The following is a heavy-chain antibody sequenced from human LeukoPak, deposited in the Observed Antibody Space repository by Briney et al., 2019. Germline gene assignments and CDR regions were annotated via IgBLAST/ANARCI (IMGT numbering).Heavy chain of an antibody. V-gene: IGHV4-59*01. D-gene: IGHD5-18*01. J-gene: IGHJ4*02. Sequence: SETLSLTCNVSGDSISTYHWNWIRKPPGRGLEWIGYMQSTGNSNYNPSLKSRVSMSVDTSKNRLVLNLSSVTAADTAVYYCARDKRHSYGRYFDHWGQGLLVTVSS. CDR3: ARDKRHSYGRYFDH. CDR1: GDSISTYH. CDR2: MQSTGNS.